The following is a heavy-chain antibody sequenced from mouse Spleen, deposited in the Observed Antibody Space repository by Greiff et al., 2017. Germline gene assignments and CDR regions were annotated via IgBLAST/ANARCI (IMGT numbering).Heavy chain of an antibody. J-gene: IGHJ3*01. CDR3: ARYRYDEEWFAY. CDR2: INPNNGGT. CDR1: GYTFTDYN. V-gene: IGHV1-18*01. Sequence: EVQLVESGPELVKPGASVKIPCKASGYTFTDYNMDWVKQSHGKSLEWIGDINPNNGGTIYNQKFKGKATLTVDKSSSTAYMELRSLTSEDTAVYYCARYRYDEEWFAYWGQGTLVTVSA. D-gene: IGHD2-14*01.